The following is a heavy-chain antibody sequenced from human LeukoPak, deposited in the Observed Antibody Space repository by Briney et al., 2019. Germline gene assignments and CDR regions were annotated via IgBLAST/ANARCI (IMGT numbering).Heavy chain of an antibody. CDR1: GFTFSSYG. CDR2: VSYHGSNK. CDR3: AKDFGWELPTYYFDY. V-gene: IGHV3-30*18. J-gene: IGHJ4*02. Sequence: PGGSLRLSCAASGFTFSSYGMHWVRQAPGKGLEWVAVVSYHGSNKYYADSVKGRFTISRDNSKNTLYLQMNSLRAEDTAVYYCAKDFGWELPTYYFDYWGQGTLVTVSS. D-gene: IGHD1-26*01.